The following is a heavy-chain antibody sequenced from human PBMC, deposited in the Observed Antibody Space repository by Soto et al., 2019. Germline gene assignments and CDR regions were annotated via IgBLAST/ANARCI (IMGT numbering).Heavy chain of an antibody. V-gene: IGHV4-59*01. Sequence: QVQLQESGPGLVKPSETLSLTCTVSGGSISSYYWSWIRQPPGKGLEWIGYIYYSGSTNYNPSLQRRVTTSVGTSKNQFSLKLSSVTAADTAVYYCARDRWGEDGSGSYSLDYWGQGTLVTVSS. CDR1: GGSISSYY. J-gene: IGHJ4*02. CDR2: IYYSGST. CDR3: ARDRWGEDGSGSYSLDY. D-gene: IGHD3-10*01.